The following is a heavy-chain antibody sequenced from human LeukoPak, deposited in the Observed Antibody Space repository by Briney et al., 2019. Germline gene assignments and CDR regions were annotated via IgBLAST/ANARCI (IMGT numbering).Heavy chain of an antibody. V-gene: IGHV4-59*08. D-gene: IGHD3-22*01. CDR3: ARCDSASVGSEAFDI. CDR1: DDSIKDYY. J-gene: IGHJ3*02. Sequence: SETLSLTCTVSDDSIKDYYWNWIRQPPGKGLEWIGFISNSGSTNYNPSLTSRVTISIDTSKRQFSLKLSSVTAADTAVYYCARCDSASVGSEAFDIWGQGTMVTVSS. CDR2: ISNSGST.